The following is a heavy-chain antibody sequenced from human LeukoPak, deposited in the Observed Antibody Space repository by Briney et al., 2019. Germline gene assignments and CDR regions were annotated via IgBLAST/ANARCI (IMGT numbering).Heavy chain of an antibody. J-gene: IGHJ4*02. CDR2: ISYDGSNK. V-gene: IGHV3-30*03. CDR3: ARAPTSEQQLQFDY. Sequence: GGSLRLSCAASGFTFSSYGMHWVRQAPGKGLEWVAVISYDGSNKYYADSVKGRFTISRDDSKNTLYLQMNSLRAEDTAVYYCARAPTSEQQLQFDYWGQGTLVTVPS. D-gene: IGHD6-13*01. CDR1: GFTFSSYG.